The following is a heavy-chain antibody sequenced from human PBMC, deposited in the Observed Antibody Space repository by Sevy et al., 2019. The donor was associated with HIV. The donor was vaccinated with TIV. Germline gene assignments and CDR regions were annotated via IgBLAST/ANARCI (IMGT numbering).Heavy chain of an antibody. CDR3: ARDPRIFGDYLLTYFDY. V-gene: IGHV3-33*01. CDR2: IWHDGNNQ. CDR1: GFAFSDYG. J-gene: IGHJ4*02. D-gene: IGHD4-17*01. Sequence: GGSLRLSCVASGFAFSDYGMHWVRQAPGKGLEWVAVIWHDGNNQHYADSVRGRFTISRDNSKNTLYLQLSSLRAEDTAVYYCARDPRIFGDYLLTYFDYWGQGVLVTVSS.